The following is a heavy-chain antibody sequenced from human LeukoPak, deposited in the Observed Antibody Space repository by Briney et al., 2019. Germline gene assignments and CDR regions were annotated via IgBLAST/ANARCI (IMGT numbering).Heavy chain of an antibody. CDR3: ADFGSGSYIFNY. CDR2: IGHTSGA. J-gene: IGHJ4*02. Sequence: GGSLRLSCAASGFTFSSYAMCWVRQAPGKGPEWVATIGHTSGAWYADSVMGRFTIFRDNSKNMLYLHMNSLSGEDTALYYCADFGSGSYIFNYWGQGSLVTVSS. V-gene: IGHV3-23*01. CDR1: GFTFSSYA. D-gene: IGHD3-10*01.